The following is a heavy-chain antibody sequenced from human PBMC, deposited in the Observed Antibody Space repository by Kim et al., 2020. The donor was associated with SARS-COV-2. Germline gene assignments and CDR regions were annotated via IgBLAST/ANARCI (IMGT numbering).Heavy chain of an antibody. V-gene: IGHV3-30-3*01. Sequence: GGSLRLSCAASGFTFSSYAMHWVRQAPGKGLEWVAVISYDGSNKYYADSVKGRFTISRDNSKNTLYLQMNSLRAEDTAVSYCARLRDFWSGYPVYYYGM. CDR3: ARLRDFWSGYPVYYYGM. CDR1: GFTFSSYA. CDR2: ISYDGSNK. J-gene: IGHJ6*01. D-gene: IGHD3-3*01.